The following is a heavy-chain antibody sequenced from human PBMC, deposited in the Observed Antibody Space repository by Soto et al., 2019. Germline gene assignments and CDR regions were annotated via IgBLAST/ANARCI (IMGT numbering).Heavy chain of an antibody. CDR2: ISSSERSSST. Sequence: EVELLESGGTLVQPGGSLRLSCSASGFSFVRYAMSWVRQAPGKGLERIATISSSERSSSTYYIEAVKGRCTISRDDSNNLLFLEMKSMRTEDTALYYCTRDGPIRGLLELHVKYSDYWGRGTHVAVSS. CDR1: GFSFVRYA. J-gene: IGHJ4*02. D-gene: IGHD1-7*01. V-gene: IGHV3-23*01. CDR3: TRDGPIRGLLELHVKYSDY.